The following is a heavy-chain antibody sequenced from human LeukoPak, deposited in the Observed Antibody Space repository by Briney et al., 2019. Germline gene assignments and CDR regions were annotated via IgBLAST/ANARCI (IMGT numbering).Heavy chain of an antibody. V-gene: IGHV3-9*01. D-gene: IGHD3-10*01. CDR3: ARDSMVRGVITNIDWFDP. J-gene: IGHJ5*02. CDR1: GFTFDDYA. Sequence: GGSLRLSCAASGFTFDDYAMHWVRQAPGKGLEWVSGISWNSGSIGYADSVKGRFTISRDNAKNSLYLQMNSLRAEDTAVYYCARDSMVRGVITNIDWFDPWGQGTLVTVSS. CDR2: ISWNSGSI.